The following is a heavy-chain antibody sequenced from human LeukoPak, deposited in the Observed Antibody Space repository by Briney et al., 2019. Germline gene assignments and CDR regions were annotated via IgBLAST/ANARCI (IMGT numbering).Heavy chain of an antibody. CDR3: ARVRYYYGSGSEFDY. V-gene: IGHV4-59*01. Sequence: PSETLSLTCTVSGGSISSYYWSWIRQPPGKGLEWIGYIYYSGSTNYNPSLKSRVTISVDTSKNQFSLKLSSVTAADTAVYYCARVRYYYGSGSEFDYWGQGTLVTVSS. CDR1: GGSISSYY. D-gene: IGHD3-10*01. J-gene: IGHJ4*02. CDR2: IYYSGST.